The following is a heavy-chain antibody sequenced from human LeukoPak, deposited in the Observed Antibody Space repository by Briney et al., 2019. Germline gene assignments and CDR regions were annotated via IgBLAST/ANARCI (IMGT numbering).Heavy chain of an antibody. V-gene: IGHV3-33*01. Sequence: GGSLRLSCAASGFTFSSYGMHWVRQAPGKGLEWVAVIWYDGSNKYYADSVKGRFTISRDNSKNTLHLQMNSLRAEDTAVYYCARDRGTNGFDYWGQGTLVTVSS. CDR3: ARDRGTNGFDY. D-gene: IGHD2-8*01. CDR2: IWYDGSNK. J-gene: IGHJ4*02. CDR1: GFTFSSYG.